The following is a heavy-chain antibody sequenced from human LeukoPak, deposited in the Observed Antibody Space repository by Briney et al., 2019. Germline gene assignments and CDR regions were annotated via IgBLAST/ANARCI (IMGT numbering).Heavy chain of an antibody. Sequence: SGGSLRLSCAASGFTFSSYAMNWVRQAPGKGLEWVSYISSSGSNIKYADSVKGRFTISRGNAKNSVYLQMNSLRAEDTAVYYCARDIKGQYQDAFDIWGQGTMVTVSS. CDR2: ISSSGSNI. J-gene: IGHJ3*02. CDR1: GFTFSSYA. D-gene: IGHD2-2*01. CDR3: ARDIKGQYQDAFDI. V-gene: IGHV3-48*03.